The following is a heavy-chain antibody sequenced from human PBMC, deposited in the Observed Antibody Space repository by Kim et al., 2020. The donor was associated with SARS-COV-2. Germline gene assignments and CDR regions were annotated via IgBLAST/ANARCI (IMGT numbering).Heavy chain of an antibody. D-gene: IGHD3-10*01. V-gene: IGHV4-59*13. CDR1: GGSISSYY. CDR2: IYYSGST. J-gene: IGHJ5*02. Sequence: SETLSLTCTVSGGSISSYYWSWIRQPPGKGLEWIGYIYYSGSTNYNPSLKSRVTISVDTSKNQFSLKLSSVTAADTAVYYCARGPEPLWFAEPYNWFDPWGQGTLVTVSS. CDR3: ARGPEPLWFAEPYNWFDP.